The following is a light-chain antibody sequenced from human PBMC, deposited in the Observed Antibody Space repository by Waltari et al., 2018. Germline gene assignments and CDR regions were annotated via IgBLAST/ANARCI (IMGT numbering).Light chain of an antibody. CDR1: QRISTY. Sequence: DIQMTQSPSTLSASVGDRVTITCRASQRISTYLNWYQQKPGKAPKLLIYSTSSLQTGVPPRFSGSASGTDFTLTIGSLQPEDFAVYYCQHYDNWPPFTFGPGTKVDIK. CDR2: STS. J-gene: IGKJ3*01. V-gene: IGKV1-39*01. CDR3: QHYDNWPPFT.